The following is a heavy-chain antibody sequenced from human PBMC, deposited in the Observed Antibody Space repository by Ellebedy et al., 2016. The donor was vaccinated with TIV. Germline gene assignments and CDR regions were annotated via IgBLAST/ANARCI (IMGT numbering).Heavy chain of an antibody. Sequence: MPSETLSLTCAVYSGSFSGYYGYWIRQSPGKGLEWIGEINHGGITNYNPSLKSRATISDDTSKTQLSLQVDYVTAADTAVYYCARGRWGRPGDSWGQGTLVTVSS. D-gene: IGHD3-16*01. V-gene: IGHV4-34*01. J-gene: IGHJ4*02. CDR1: SGSFSGYY. CDR2: INHGGIT. CDR3: ARGRWGRPGDS.